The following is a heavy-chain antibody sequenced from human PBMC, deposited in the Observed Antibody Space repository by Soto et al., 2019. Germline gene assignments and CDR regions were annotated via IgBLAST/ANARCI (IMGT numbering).Heavy chain of an antibody. CDR2: IYYSGST. V-gene: IGHV4-39*01. CDR3: ARHDILTGYGLRNFDY. CDR1: GGSISSSSYY. J-gene: IGHJ4*02. D-gene: IGHD3-9*01. Sequence: SETLSLTCTVSGGSISSSSYYWGWIRQPPGKGLEWIGSIYYSGSTYYNPSLKSRVTISVDTSKNQFSLKLSSVTAADTAVYYCARHDILTGYGLRNFDYWGQGTLVTVSS.